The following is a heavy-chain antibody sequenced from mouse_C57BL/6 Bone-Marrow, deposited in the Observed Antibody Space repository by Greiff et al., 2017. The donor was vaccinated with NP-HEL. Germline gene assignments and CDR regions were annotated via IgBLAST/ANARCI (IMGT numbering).Heavy chain of an antibody. CDR3: ARDRWLLPLWYFDV. D-gene: IGHD2-3*01. CDR2: ISYDGSN. J-gene: IGHJ1*03. CDR1: GYSITSGYY. V-gene: IGHV3-6*01. Sequence: EVKLVESGPGLVKPSQSLSLTCSVTGYSITSGYYWNWIRQFPGNKLEWMGYISYDGSNNYNPSLKNRISITRDTSKNQFFLKLNSVTTEDTATYYCARDRWLLPLWYFDVWGTGTTVTVSS.